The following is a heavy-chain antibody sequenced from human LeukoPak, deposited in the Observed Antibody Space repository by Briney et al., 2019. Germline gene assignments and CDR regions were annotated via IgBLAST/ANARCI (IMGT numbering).Heavy chain of an antibody. CDR3: AKTFGSSWYEYYFDY. CDR2: ISYDGSNK. D-gene: IGHD6-13*01. V-gene: IGHV3-30*18. J-gene: IGHJ4*02. Sequence: GRSLRLSCAASGFTFSSYGMHWVRQAPGKGLEWVAVISYDGSNKYYADSVKGRFTISRDNSKNTLYLQMNSLRAEDTAVYYCAKTFGSSWYEYYFDYWGQGTLVTVSS. CDR1: GFTFSSYG.